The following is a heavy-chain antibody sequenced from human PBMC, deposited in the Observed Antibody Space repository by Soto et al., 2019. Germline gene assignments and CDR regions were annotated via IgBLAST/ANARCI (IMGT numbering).Heavy chain of an antibody. D-gene: IGHD2-15*01. CDR2: IYYSGNT. CDR3: ARVVGYCSGSTCSNDYYYYYMDV. J-gene: IGHJ6*03. Sequence: SETLSLTCTVSGGSFSSYYWSWIRQPPGKGLECIGYIYYSGNTNYNPSLKSRVTISLDTSKNQFSLKLSSVTAADTAVYYCARVVGYCSGSTCSNDYYYYYMDVWGKGTTVTVSS. CDR1: GGSFSSYY. V-gene: IGHV4-59*01.